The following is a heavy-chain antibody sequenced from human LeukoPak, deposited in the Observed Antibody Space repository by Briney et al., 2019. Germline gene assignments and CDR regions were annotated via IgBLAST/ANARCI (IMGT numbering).Heavy chain of an antibody. CDR2: IYYSGST. CDR3: ARGTHVIPHDY. J-gene: IGHJ4*02. Sequence: SETLSLTCTVSGGSISSYYWSWIRQPPGKGLECIGYIYYSGSTNYNPSLKSRVTISVDTSKNQFSLRLSSVTAADTAVYYCARGTHVIPHDYWGQGTLVTVSS. V-gene: IGHV4-59*12. CDR1: GGSISSYY.